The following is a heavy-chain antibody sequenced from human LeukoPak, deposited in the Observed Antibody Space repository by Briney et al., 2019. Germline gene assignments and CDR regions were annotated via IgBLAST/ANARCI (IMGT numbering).Heavy chain of an antibody. CDR3: AVTEPVPAAISRRFDP. J-gene: IGHJ5*02. CDR1: GGTFSSYA. CDR2: IIPIFGTA. Sequence: SVKVSCKASGGTFSSYAISLVRQAPGQGLEWMGGIIPIFGTANYAQKFQGRVTITADESTSTAYMELSSLRSEDTAVYYCAVTEPVPAAISRRFDPWGQGTLVTVSS. V-gene: IGHV1-69*13. D-gene: IGHD2-2*02.